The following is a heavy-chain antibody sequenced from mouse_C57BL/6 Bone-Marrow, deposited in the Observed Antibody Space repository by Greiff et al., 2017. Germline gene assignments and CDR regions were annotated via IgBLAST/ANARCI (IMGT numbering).Heavy chain of an antibody. CDR1: GYAFTNYL. CDR3: ARSYGYDGYYFDY. V-gene: IGHV1-54*01. CDR2: INPGSGGT. Sequence: QVQLQQSGAELVRPGTSVKVSCKASGYAFTNYLIEWVKQRPGQGLEWIGVINPGSGGTNYNEKFKGKATLTADKSSSTAYMQRSSLTSEDSAVYFCARSYGYDGYYFDYWGQGTTLTVSS. D-gene: IGHD2-2*01. J-gene: IGHJ2*01.